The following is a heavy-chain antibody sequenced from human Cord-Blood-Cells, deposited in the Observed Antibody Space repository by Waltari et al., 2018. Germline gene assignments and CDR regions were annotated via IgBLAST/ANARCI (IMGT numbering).Heavy chain of an antibody. Sequence: HVQLVQSGAEVKKPGSSVKVSCKASGGTFSSYAIRWVRRAPGQGLEWMGGIIPILGIANYAQKFQGRVTITADESTSTAYMELSSLRSEDTAVYYCARSTDYYDSSGYYYYYYMDVWGKGTTVTVSS. D-gene: IGHD3-22*01. CDR1: GGTFSSYA. J-gene: IGHJ6*03. V-gene: IGHV1-69*04. CDR2: IIPILGIA. CDR3: ARSTDYYDSSGYYYYYYMDV.